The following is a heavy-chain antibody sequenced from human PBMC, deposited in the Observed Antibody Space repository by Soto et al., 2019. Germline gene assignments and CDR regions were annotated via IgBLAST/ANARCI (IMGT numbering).Heavy chain of an antibody. J-gene: IGHJ5*02. CDR1: GGTFSSYA. V-gene: IGHV1-69*01. CDR2: IIPIFGTA. CDR3: ARDMTVSGGSLDP. Sequence: QVQLVQSGAEVKKPGSSVKVSCKASGGTFSSYAISWVRQAPGQGLEWMGGIIPIFGTANYAQKFQGRLTSTADESTSTAYVGLRSLRSEDTPAYYCARDMTVSGGSLDPWGQGTLVTVSS. D-gene: IGHD3-10*01.